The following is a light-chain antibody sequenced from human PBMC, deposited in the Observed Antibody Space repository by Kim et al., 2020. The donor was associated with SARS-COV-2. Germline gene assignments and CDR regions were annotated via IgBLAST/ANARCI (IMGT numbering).Light chain of an antibody. CDR3: QQYGSSWT. J-gene: IGKJ1*01. Sequence: LSPGERATLSCRASQSVSSSYLAWYQQKPGQAPRLLIYGESSRATGIPDRFSGSGSGTDFTLTISRLEPEDFAVYYCQQYGSSWTVGQGTKVDIK. CDR1: QSVSSSY. V-gene: IGKV3-20*01. CDR2: GES.